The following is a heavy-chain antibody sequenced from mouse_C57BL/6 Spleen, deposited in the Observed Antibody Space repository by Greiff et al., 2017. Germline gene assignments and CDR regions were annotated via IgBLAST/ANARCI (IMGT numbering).Heavy chain of an antibody. CDR1: GYTFTDHT. CDR3: AREGDYYYGSSSYWYFDV. V-gene: IGHV1-78*01. CDR2: IYPRDGST. Sequence: QVQLQQSDAELVKPGASVKISCKVSGYTFTDHTIHWMKQRPEQGLEWIGYIYPRDGSTKYNEKFKGKATLTADKSSSTAYMQLNSLTSEDSAVYFCAREGDYYYGSSSYWYFDVWGTGTTVTVSS. D-gene: IGHD1-1*01. J-gene: IGHJ1*03.